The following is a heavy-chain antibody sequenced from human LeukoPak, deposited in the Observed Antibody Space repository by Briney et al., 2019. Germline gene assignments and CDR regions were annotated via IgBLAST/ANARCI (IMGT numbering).Heavy chain of an antibody. V-gene: IGHV3-23*01. Sequence: AGGSLRLPCAASGFNFRSYAMNWVRQAPGKGLEGVSGISGMGASTDYEDSVKGRFTLSRDNSQHKFYLQMNSLTAEDTAIYDXAXGXSIFGPGGWFDPWGQGTLVTVSS. CDR1: GFNFRSYA. J-gene: IGHJ5*02. D-gene: IGHD3-3*01. CDR2: ISGMGAST. CDR3: AXGXSIFGPGGWFDP.